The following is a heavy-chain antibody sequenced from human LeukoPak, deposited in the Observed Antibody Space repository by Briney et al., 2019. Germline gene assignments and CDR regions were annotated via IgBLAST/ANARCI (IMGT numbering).Heavy chain of an antibody. D-gene: IGHD6-19*01. J-gene: IGHJ4*02. V-gene: IGHV1-18*01. Sequence: ASVKVSCKASGYTFTSYGISWVRQVPGQGLEWMGWISCYNGDTNYAQNLQGRVTLTTDTSTTTAYMELRSLTSDDTAVYYCARDPSNTSGRYVLFDYWGQGSLVTVSS. CDR2: ISCYNGDT. CDR3: ARDPSNTSGRYVLFDY. CDR1: GYTFTSYG.